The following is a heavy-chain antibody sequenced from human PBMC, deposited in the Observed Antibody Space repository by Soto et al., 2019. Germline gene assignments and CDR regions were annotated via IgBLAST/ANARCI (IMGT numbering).Heavy chain of an antibody. CDR1: GFTFSTYY. J-gene: IGHJ4*02. D-gene: IGHD3-10*01. V-gene: IGHV3-7*05. CDR2: IKPDGGEK. CDR3: ARGGSNYRY. Sequence: EVQLVDSGGGLVQPGGSLRLSCVASGFTFSTYYMSWVRQAPGKGLEWVASIKPDGGEKHYVDSVKGRFTISRDNAKNSLHLQMNSLRADDTALYYCARGGSNYRYWGQGTLVTVSS.